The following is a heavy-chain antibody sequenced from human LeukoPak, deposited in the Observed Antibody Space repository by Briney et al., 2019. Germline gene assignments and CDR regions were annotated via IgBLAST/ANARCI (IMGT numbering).Heavy chain of an antibody. D-gene: IGHD2-21*01. J-gene: IGHJ4*02. V-gene: IGHV5-10-1*01. CDR1: GYSLTSYW. CDR2: IDPSDSYT. CDR3: ARWVRDFDY. Sequence: GESLKISCKGSGYSLTSYWISWVRQMPGKGLEWMGRIDPSDSYTNYSPSFQGHVTISTDKSISTAFLQWSSLKASDTAMYYCARWVRDFDYWGQGTLVTVSS.